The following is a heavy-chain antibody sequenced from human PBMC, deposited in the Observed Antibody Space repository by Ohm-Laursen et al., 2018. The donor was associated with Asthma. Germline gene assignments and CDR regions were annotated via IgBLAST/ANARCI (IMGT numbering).Heavy chain of an antibody. CDR2: ISSSGGST. J-gene: IGHJ6*02. CDR1: GFTFSSYA. V-gene: IGHV3-23*01. CDR3: ARDRKVYGDYAFYYGMDV. Sequence: SLRLSCAASGFTFSSYAMSWVRQAPGKGLEWVSGISSSGGSTYYADNVKGRFTISRDNSKNSLYLQMNSLRAEDTAVYYCARDRKVYGDYAFYYGMDVWGQGTTVTVSS. D-gene: IGHD4-17*01.